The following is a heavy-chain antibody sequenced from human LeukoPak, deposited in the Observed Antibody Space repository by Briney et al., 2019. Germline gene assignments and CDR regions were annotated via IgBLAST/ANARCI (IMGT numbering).Heavy chain of an antibody. V-gene: IGHV3-23*01. D-gene: IGHD3-9*01. CDR2: ISGSGGST. J-gene: IGHJ4*02. CDR1: GFTFSSYA. Sequence: GGSLRLSCAASGFTFSSYAMSWVRQAPGKGLEWVSAISGSGGSTYYADSVKGRFTISRDNSKNTLYLQMNSLRAEDTAVYYCARGKTEYDILTGYSTPYYFDYWGQGTLVTVSS. CDR3: ARGKTEYDILTGYSTPYYFDY.